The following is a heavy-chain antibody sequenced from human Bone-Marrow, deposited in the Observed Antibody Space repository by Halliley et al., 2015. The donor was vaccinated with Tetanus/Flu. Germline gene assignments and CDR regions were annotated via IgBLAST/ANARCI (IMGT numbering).Heavy chain of an antibody. J-gene: IGHJ4*02. V-gene: IGHV6-1*01. CDR3: ARSVPHFDS. CDR2: TCYRSKWFN. D-gene: IGHD1-1*01. Sequence: LEWLGRTCYRSKWFNDYAVSVKSRISLNPDTSKNQFSLQLNSVTPDDTAVYYCARSVPHFDSWGQGTLVTVSS.